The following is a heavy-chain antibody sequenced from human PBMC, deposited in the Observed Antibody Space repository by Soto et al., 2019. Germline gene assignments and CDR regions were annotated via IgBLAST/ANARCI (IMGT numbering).Heavy chain of an antibody. V-gene: IGHV4-34*01. Sequence: SETLSLTCAVYGGSFSGYYWSWIRQPPGKGLEWIGEINHSGSTNYNPSLKSRVTISVDTSKNQFSLKLSSVTAADTAVYYCARGRRVGSSDYIWGSYFLDYWGQGTLVTVSS. J-gene: IGHJ4*02. CDR2: INHSGST. CDR3: ARGRRVGSSDYIWGSYFLDY. D-gene: IGHD3-16*01. CDR1: GGSFSGYY.